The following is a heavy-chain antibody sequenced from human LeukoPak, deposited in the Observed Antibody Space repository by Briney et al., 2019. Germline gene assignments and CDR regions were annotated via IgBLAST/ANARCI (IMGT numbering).Heavy chain of an antibody. J-gene: IGHJ3*02. CDR2: IYHSGST. CDR1: GGSISSSNW. V-gene: IGHV4-4*02. D-gene: IGHD2-15*01. CDR3: ARRKEGGYCSGGSCYPFAFDI. Sequence: SGTLSLTCAVSGGSISSSNWWSWVRQPPGKGLEWIGEIYHSGSTNYNPSLKSRVTISVDRSKNQFSLKLSSVTAADTAVYYCARRKEGGYCSGGSCYPFAFDIWGQGTMVTVSS.